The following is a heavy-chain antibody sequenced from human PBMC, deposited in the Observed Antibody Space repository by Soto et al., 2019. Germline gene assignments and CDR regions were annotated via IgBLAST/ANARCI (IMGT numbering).Heavy chain of an antibody. CDR2: TNPNSGGT. J-gene: IGHJ4*02. CDR1: GYTFTGYY. V-gene: IGHV1-2*04. Sequence: ASVKVSCKASGYTFTGYYMHWVRQAPGQGLEWMGWTNPNSGGTNYAQKFQGWVTMTRDTSISTAYMELSRLRSDDTAVYYCARDHYYDSSGYYYSGFDYWGQGTLVTVSS. CDR3: ARDHYYDSSGYYYSGFDY. D-gene: IGHD3-22*01.